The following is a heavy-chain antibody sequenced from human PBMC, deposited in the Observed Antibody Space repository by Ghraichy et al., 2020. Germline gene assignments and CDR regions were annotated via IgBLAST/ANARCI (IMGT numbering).Heavy chain of an antibody. CDR3: LRDADY. Sequence: ASVKVSCKIGRSHVCTQVTFRNLVSPLQRVERKGWINTNTGNPTYAQGFTGRFVFSLDTSVSTAYLQISSLKAEDTAVYYCLRDADYWGQGTLITVAS. CDR1: RSHVCTQV. CDR2: INTNTGNP. V-gene: IGHV7-4-1*02. J-gene: IGHJ4*02.